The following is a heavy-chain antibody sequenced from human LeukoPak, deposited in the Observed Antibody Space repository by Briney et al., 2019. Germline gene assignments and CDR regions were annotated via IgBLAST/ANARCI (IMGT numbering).Heavy chain of an antibody. D-gene: IGHD1-26*01. Sequence: ASVKVSCKASGYTFTNYGFSWVRQAPGQGLEWMGWISANNGHTNYAQKFQGRVTMTTDTSTSTAYMELRSLRSDDTAMYYCARAPMVGPTRVDFWGQGTLATVSS. V-gene: IGHV1-18*01. J-gene: IGHJ4*02. CDR3: ARAPMVGPTRVDF. CDR2: ISANNGHT. CDR1: GYTFTNYG.